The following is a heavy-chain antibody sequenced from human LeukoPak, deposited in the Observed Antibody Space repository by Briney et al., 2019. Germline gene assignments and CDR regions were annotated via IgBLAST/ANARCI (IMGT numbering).Heavy chain of an antibody. V-gene: IGHV6-1*01. Sequence: PSQTLSLTCATSGDSVSSEDAAWNWIRQSPSRGLEWLGRTYYRSKWGSDYAVSVKSRVTVNPDPSKNQFSLQLNSVTPEDTAVYFCARASNRAFDAWGQGTVVIVSS. CDR1: GDSVSSEDAA. D-gene: IGHD1-14*01. J-gene: IGHJ3*01. CDR3: ARASNRAFDA. CDR2: TYYRSKWGS.